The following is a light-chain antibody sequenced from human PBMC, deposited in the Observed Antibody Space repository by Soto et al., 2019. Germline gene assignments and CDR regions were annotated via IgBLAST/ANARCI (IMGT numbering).Light chain of an antibody. Sequence: IQMTQSPSSLSASVGYRVTITCRASQAVISWLAWYQQKPGDAPTLLIYATSTLQSGVPSRFSGSGSGTDFTLTIRSLQPEDFATYYCQQANSFPRTFGGGTKVDI. CDR2: ATS. CDR1: QAVISW. J-gene: IGKJ4*01. V-gene: IGKV1-12*01. CDR3: QQANSFPRT.